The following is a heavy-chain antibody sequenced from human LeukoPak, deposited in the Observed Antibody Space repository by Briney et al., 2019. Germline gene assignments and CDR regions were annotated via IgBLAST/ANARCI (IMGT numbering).Heavy chain of an antibody. CDR3: ARDRGPRTGSMVREAYDY. CDR1: EFTFSNYW. J-gene: IGHJ4*02. D-gene: IGHD3-10*01. CDR2: ISADGSST. V-gene: IGHV3-74*01. Sequence: GGSLRLSCVASEFTFSNYWIHWVRQAPEKGLVWVSRISADGSSTNYADSVKGRFTISRDNAKNTLYLQMNSLRAEDTAVYYCARDRGPRTGSMVREAYDYWGQGTLVTVSS.